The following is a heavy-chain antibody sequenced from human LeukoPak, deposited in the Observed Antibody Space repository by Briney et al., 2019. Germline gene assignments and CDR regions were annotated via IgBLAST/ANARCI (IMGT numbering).Heavy chain of an antibody. CDR1: GGSISSGSYY. CDR2: IYTSGST. V-gene: IGHV4-61*02. CDR3: ARDLWGTMIVPGSI. J-gene: IGHJ3*02. D-gene: IGHD3-22*01. Sequence: SETLSLTCTVSGGSISSGSYYWSWIRQPAGKGLEWIGRIYTSGSTNYNPSLKSRVTISVDTSKNQFSLKLSSVTAADTAVYYCARDLWGTMIVPGSIWGQGTMVTVSS.